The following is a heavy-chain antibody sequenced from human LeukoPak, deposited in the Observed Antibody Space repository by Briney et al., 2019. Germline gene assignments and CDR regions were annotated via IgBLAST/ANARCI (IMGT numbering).Heavy chain of an antibody. V-gene: IGHV3-21*01. CDR1: GFTFSSYS. J-gene: IGHJ4*02. D-gene: IGHD3-22*01. CDR3: ARGWLHYYFDY. Sequence: GGSLRLSCAASGFTFSSYSMNWVRQAPGKGLEWVTSISSSSSYIYYADSVKGRFTISRDNAKNSLYLQMNSLRAEDTAVYYCARGWLHYYFDYWGQGTLVTVSS. CDR2: ISSSSSYI.